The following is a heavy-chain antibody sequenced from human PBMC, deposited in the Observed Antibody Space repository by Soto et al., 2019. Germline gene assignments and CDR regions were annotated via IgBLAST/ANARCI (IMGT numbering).Heavy chain of an antibody. Sequence: SVKVSCKASGGTFSSYTIAWVRQAPGQGLEWMGGITPMFGTPNYAQKFRGRVTITADESARTSYMELRSLKSQDTAVYYCVRDSGAKLSSSWGQGTLVTVSS. V-gene: IGHV1-69*13. J-gene: IGHJ4*02. CDR3: VRDSGAKLSSS. CDR2: ITPMFGTP. CDR1: GGTFSSYT. D-gene: IGHD6-13*01.